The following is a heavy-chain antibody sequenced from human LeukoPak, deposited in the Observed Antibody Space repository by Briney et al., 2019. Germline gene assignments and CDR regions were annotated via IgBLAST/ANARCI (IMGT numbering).Heavy chain of an antibody. CDR1: GYTFTSYD. J-gene: IGHJ4*02. Sequence: ASVKVSCKASGYTFTSYDINWVRQATGQGLEWMGWMNPNSGNTGYAQKFQGRVTMTRNTSISTAYMELSSLRSEDTAVYYCASAPITIFGVAIPASYYFDYWGQGTLVTVSS. V-gene: IGHV1-8*01. CDR2: MNPNSGNT. CDR3: ASAPITIFGVAIPASYYFDY. D-gene: IGHD3-3*01.